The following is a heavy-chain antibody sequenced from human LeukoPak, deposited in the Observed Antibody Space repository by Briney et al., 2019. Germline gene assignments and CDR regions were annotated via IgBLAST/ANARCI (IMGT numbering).Heavy chain of an antibody. V-gene: IGHV4-30-4*08. J-gene: IGHJ4*02. Sequence: SETLSLTRTVSGGSISSGDYYWSWIRQPPGKGLEWIGYIYYSGSTYYNPSLKSRVTISVDTSKNQFSLKLSSVTAADTAVYYCARLEEEYYFDYWGQGTLVTVSS. CDR1: GGSISSGDYY. CDR3: ARLEEEYYFDY. D-gene: IGHD1-1*01. CDR2: IYYSGST.